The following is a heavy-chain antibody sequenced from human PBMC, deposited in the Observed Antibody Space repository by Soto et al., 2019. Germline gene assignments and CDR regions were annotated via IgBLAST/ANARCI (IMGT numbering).Heavy chain of an antibody. CDR3: AGENIAAFQH. CDR2: IAYDGSNQ. J-gene: IGHJ1*01. D-gene: IGHD6-25*01. Sequence: QVQLVESGGGVVQPGRSLSLSCAASGFTFSTYAMHWVRQAPGKGLEWLAGIAYDGSNQNYADSVKGRFTISKDNSLNTLFLRLNNLGADDTAVYYCAGENIAAFQHWGQGTLVTVSS. CDR1: GFTFSTYA. V-gene: IGHV3-30-3*01.